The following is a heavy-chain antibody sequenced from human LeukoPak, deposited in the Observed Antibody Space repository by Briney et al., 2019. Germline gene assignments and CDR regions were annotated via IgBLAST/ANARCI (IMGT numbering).Heavy chain of an antibody. Sequence: GGSLRLSCAASGFSFTTYWMSWVRQAPGKGLEWVANIKQDGTEKYYVDSGKGRFTISRDNAKNSLYLQMNSLRAEDTAVYYCARVKQQLVRLLSRDTTYYYYYYMDVWGKGTTVTVSS. CDR3: ARVKQQLVRLLSRDTTYYYYYYMDV. D-gene: IGHD6-13*01. J-gene: IGHJ6*03. CDR1: GFSFTTYW. V-gene: IGHV3-7*01. CDR2: IKQDGTEK.